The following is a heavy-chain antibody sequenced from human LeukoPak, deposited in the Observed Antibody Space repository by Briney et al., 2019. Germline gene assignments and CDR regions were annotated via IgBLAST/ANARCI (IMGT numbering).Heavy chain of an antibody. CDR3: AGEVDYYDSSGYYYVWFDP. J-gene: IGHJ5*02. D-gene: IGHD3-22*01. Sequence: SETLSLTCTVSGVSFRSSSYYWGWIRQTPGKGLEWIGYIYHSGSTYYNPSLKSRVTISVDRSKNQFSLKLSSVTAADTAVYYCAGEVDYYDSSGYYYVWFDPWGQGTLVTVSS. V-gene: IGHV4-39*07. CDR1: GVSFRSSSYY. CDR2: IYHSGST.